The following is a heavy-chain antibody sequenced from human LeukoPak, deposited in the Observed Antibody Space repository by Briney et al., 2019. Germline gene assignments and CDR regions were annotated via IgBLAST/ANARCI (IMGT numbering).Heavy chain of an antibody. CDR1: GFTFSSYA. CDR3: ARSQNWGFDY. V-gene: IGHV3-66*01. J-gene: IGHJ4*02. CDR2: IYSDGST. Sequence: PGGSLRLSCAASGFTFSSYAMSWVRQAPEKGLEWVSVIYSDGSTYYADSVKGRFTISRDNSKNTLYLQMNSLRAEDTAVYYCARSQNWGFDYWGQGTLVTVSS. D-gene: IGHD7-27*01.